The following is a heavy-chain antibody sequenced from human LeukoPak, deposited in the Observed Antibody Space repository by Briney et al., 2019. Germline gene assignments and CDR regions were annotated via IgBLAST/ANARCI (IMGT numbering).Heavy chain of an antibody. CDR2: INHSGST. J-gene: IGHJ5*02. CDR3: ARRTAYYYDSSGSDP. D-gene: IGHD3-22*01. CDR1: GGSISSYY. Sequence: SETLSLTCTVSGGSISSYYWSWIRQPPGKGLEWIGEINHSGSTNYNPSLKSRVTISVDTSKNQFSLKLSSVTAADTAVYYCARRTAYYYDSSGSDPWGQGTLVTVSS. V-gene: IGHV4-34*01.